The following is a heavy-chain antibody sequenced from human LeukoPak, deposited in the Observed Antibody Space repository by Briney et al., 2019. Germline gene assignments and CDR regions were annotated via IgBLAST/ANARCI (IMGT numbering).Heavy chain of an antibody. CDR3: ARTPLIAVAGAFDY. CDR2: IYYTGST. Sequence: SETLSLTCTVSGGSISNFYWSWIRQPPGKGLEWIGYIYYTGSTKYNPSLKSRVTISVDTSKNQFSLKVNSVTAADTAVYYCARTPLIAVAGAFDYWGQGTLVTVSS. V-gene: IGHV4-59*12. J-gene: IGHJ4*02. D-gene: IGHD6-19*01. CDR1: GGSISNFY.